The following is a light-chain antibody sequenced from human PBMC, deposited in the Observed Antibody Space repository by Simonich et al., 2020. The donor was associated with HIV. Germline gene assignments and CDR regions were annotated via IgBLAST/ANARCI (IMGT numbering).Light chain of an antibody. CDR1: QSVSSNY. CDR3: QQRSNWLT. Sequence: EIVLTQSPGTLSLSPGERATLSCRASQSVSSNYLAWYQQKPGLAPRLLIYDASRRATGIPDRFSGSGSGTDFTLTISSLEPEDFAFYYCQQRSNWLTFGGGTKVEIK. V-gene: IGKV3D-20*02. CDR2: DAS. J-gene: IGKJ4*01.